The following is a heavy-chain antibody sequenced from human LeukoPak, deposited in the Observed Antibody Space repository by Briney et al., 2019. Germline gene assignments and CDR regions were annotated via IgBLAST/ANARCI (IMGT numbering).Heavy chain of an antibody. D-gene: IGHD3-10*01. V-gene: IGHV3-23*01. J-gene: IGHJ4*02. CDR1: GFTFSHYA. Sequence: GWSLRLSCAASGFTFSHYAMSWVRQAPGKGLEWVSVISGSASNKYYADYADSVKGRFTISRDNSKNTLYLQMNSLRVEDTAVYYCAKDQYGSGNYFDYWGQGTLVTVSS. CDR2: ISGSASNKYYA. CDR3: AKDQYGSGNYFDY.